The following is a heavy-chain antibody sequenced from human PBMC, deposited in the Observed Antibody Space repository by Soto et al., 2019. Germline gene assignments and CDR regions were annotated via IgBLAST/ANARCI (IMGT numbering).Heavy chain of an antibody. D-gene: IGHD6-19*01. CDR1: GDSISPKH. Sequence: SETLSLTCTVSGDSISPKHWSWIRQPPGKTLEWIGYIYYTGSANYNPSLKSRVTMSVDTSKNQFSLKLRSVTAADTAVYYCARQLRYSSGWNNFWGQGTLVT. CDR3: ARQLRYSSGWNNF. J-gene: IGHJ4*02. V-gene: IGHV4-59*08. CDR2: IYYTGSA.